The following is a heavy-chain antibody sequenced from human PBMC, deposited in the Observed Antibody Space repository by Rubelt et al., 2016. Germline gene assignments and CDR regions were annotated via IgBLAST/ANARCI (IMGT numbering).Heavy chain of an antibody. J-gene: IGHJ4*02. CDR3: AKDKNSYGTSFDF. CDR2: INGDGTIT. V-gene: IGHV3-74*01. Sequence: EVQLVESGGGLVQPGGSLRLSCAASGFTFSSYWMFWVRQVPGKGLMWVSRINGDGTITTYADSVKGRFTISRDNAKNSLYLQMNSLRTEDTALYYCAKDKNSYGTSFDFWGQGTLVAVSS. D-gene: IGHD5-18*01. CDR1: GFTFSSYW.